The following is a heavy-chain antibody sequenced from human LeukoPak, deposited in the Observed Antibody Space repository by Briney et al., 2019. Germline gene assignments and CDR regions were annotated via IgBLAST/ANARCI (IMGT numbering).Heavy chain of an antibody. CDR1: GFTFSSYA. D-gene: IGHD1-26*01. CDR2: ISNDGSKK. CDR3: AKKRELLDAFDI. J-gene: IGHJ3*02. Sequence: GGSLRLSCAASGFTFSSYAMSWVRQAPGKGLEWVAVISNDGSKKYYVDSVKGRFTISRDNSKNTLYLQMSSLRAEDTALYYCAKKRELLDAFDIWGQGAMVTVSS. V-gene: IGHV3-30*18.